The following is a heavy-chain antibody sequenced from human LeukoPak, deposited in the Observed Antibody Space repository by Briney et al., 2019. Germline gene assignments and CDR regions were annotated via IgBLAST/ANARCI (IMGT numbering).Heavy chain of an antibody. D-gene: IGHD1-26*01. CDR2: IYSGGST. CDR1: GFTFSNYA. V-gene: IGHV3-53*01. CDR3: ARGSGGSYYMNY. Sequence: GGSLRLSCAASGFTFSNYAMTWVRQAPGKGLEWVSVIYSGGSTYYADSVKGRFTISRDNSKNTLYLQMNSLRAEDTAVYYCARGSGGSYYMNYWGQGTLVTVSS. J-gene: IGHJ4*02.